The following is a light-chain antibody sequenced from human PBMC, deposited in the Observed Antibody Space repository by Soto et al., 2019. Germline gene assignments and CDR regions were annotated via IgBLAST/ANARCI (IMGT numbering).Light chain of an antibody. J-gene: IGLJ1*01. CDR2: EVS. CDR3: SSYTSSSTLV. CDR1: SDDVGGYNY. Sequence: QSVLTQPASVSGSPGQSVTISCTGTSDDVGGYNYVSWYRHHPGKAPQLMIYEVSKRPSGVPNRLSSSKSDNTASLTISGLQAEDDADYYCSSYTSSSTLVFGTGTKDTVL. V-gene: IGLV2-14*01.